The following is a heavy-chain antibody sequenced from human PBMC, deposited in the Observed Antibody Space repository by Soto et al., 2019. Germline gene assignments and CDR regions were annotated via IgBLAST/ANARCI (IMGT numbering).Heavy chain of an antibody. CDR2: IYHSGST. D-gene: IGHD3-10*01. CDR1: GGSISSSNW. J-gene: IGHJ5*02. V-gene: IGHV4-4*02. CDR3: ARSREGGSGSLSGP. Sequence: SETLSLTCAVSGGSISSSNWWSWVRQPPGKGLEWIGEIYHSGSTNYNPSLKSRVTISVDKSKNQFSLKLSSVTAADTAVYYCARSREGGSGSLSGPWGQGTLVTVSS.